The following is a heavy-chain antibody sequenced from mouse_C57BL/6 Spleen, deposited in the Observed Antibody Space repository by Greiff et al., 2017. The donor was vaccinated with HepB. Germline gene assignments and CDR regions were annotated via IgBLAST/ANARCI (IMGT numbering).Heavy chain of an antibody. CDR2: IWRGGST. CDR1: GFSLTSYG. CDR3: AKKDYSNYDYYAMDY. V-gene: IGHV2-5*01. J-gene: IGHJ4*01. D-gene: IGHD2-5*01. Sequence: VKVVESGPGLVQPSQSLSITCTVSGFSLTSYGVHWVRQSPGKGLEWLGVIWRGGSTDYNAAFMSRLSITKDNSKSQVFFKMNSLQADDTDIYYCAKKDYSNYDYYAMDYWGQGTSVTVSS.